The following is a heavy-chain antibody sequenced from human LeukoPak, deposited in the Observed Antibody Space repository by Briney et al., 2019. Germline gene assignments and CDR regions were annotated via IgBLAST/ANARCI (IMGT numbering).Heavy chain of an antibody. CDR1: GGSISSGGYY. D-gene: IGHD3-10*01. CDR3: ARVSLVRGAPDYYFDY. CDR2: IYYSGST. Sequence: SETLSLTCTVSGGSISSGGYYWSWIRQHPGKGLEWIGYIYYSGSTYYNPSLKSRVTMSVDTSKNQFSLKLSSVTAADTAVYYCARVSLVRGAPDYYFDYWGQGTLVTVSS. J-gene: IGHJ4*02. V-gene: IGHV4-31*03.